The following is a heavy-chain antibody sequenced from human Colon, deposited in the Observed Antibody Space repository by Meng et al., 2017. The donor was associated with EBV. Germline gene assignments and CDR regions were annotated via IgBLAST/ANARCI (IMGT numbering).Heavy chain of an antibody. J-gene: IGHJ4*02. CDR1: RGSVSSGGYS. D-gene: IGHD5-24*01. CDR3: ARGPSRWLQFSFDY. CDR2: IYYSGYT. V-gene: IGHV4-31*03. Sequence: QLAEPSPAMDAPYNTLSRTRPGARGSVSSGGYSWLWIRQHPATALEWIGYIYYSGYTYSNPSLKSRVTISIDTSKNQFSLKLSSVTAADTAVYYCARGPSRWLQFSFDYWGQGTLVTVSS.